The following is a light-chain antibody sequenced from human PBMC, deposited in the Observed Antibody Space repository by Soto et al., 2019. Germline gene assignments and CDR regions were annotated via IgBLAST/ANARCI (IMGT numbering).Light chain of an antibody. V-gene: IGKV3-11*01. J-gene: IGKJ4*01. CDR1: QSVSSY. Sequence: EIVLTQSPATLSLSPGERATLSCRASQSVSSYLAWYQQKPGQAPRLLIYDASNRATGIPARFSGSGSGTDFTLTTSSLEPEDFAVYYCQQRSNWLTFGGGTKGEIK. CDR2: DAS. CDR3: QQRSNWLT.